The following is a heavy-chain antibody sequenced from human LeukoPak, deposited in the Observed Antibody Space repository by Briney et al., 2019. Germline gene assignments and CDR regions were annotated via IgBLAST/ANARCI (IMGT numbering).Heavy chain of an antibody. D-gene: IGHD4-23*01. V-gene: IGHV4-59*08. J-gene: IGHJ4*02. Sequence: PSETLSLTCTVSGGALTNYYWNWLRQSPGKTLEWIGFVYYKGTTNYNPSLRSRVSMSVDMSRNQFSLSLTSVTAVDTAVYYCARTWALKWELPVQFDYWGQGRLVPVSS. CDR1: GGALTNYY. CDR2: VYYKGTT. CDR3: ARTWALKWELPVQFDY.